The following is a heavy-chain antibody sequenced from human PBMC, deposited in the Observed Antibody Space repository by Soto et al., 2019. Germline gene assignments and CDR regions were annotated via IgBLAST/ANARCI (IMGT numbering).Heavy chain of an antibody. J-gene: IGHJ6*02. V-gene: IGHV1-69*15. D-gene: IGHD4-17*01. Sequence: QVQLVQSGAEVKKPGSSVKVSCKASGGTFRSYVISWVRQSPGQGLEWLGSIIPMFGTTTHAQKFQGRGTITADESTRTAYMELSTLTYEDTAVYYCAKATVTTIYGGYYYYAREAWGRGTTVTVSS. CDR1: GGTFRSYV. CDR3: AKATVTTIYGGYYYYAREA. CDR2: IIPMFGTT.